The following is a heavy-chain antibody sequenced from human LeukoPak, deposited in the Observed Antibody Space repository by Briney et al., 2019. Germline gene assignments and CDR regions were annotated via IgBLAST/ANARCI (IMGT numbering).Heavy chain of an antibody. CDR1: EFTFSSYG. Sequence: PGGSLRLSCAASEFTFSSYGMHWVRQAPGKGLEWVAVISYDGSNKYYADSVKGRFTISRDNSKNTLYLQMNSLRAEDTAVYYCARRYVGAKDAFDIWGQGTMVTVSS. J-gene: IGHJ3*02. CDR2: ISYDGSNK. D-gene: IGHD2-2*01. CDR3: ARRYVGAKDAFDI. V-gene: IGHV3-30*03.